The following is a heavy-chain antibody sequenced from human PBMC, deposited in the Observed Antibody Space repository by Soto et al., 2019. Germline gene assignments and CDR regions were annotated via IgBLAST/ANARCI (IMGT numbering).Heavy chain of an antibody. J-gene: IGHJ4*02. Sequence: SETLSLTCTVSGASISSADHYWSWVRQPPGKGLALIGYIYYSGSTYYSPSLKSRVSISVDTSKNHFSLRVNSVTAADTAVYYCARALYSSTWYGDFDSWGQGTLVTVSS. D-gene: IGHD6-13*01. CDR1: GASISSADHY. CDR2: IYYSGST. CDR3: ARALYSSTWYGDFDS. V-gene: IGHV4-30-4*01.